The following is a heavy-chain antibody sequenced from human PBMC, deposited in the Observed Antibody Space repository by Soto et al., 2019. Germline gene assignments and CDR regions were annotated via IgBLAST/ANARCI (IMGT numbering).Heavy chain of an antibody. J-gene: IGHJ3*02. CDR1: GGSISSSSYY. D-gene: IGHD3-3*01. Sequence: QLQLQESGPGLVKPSETLSLTCTVSGGSISSSSYYWGWIRQPPGKGLEWIGSIYYSGSTYYNPSLKSRVTISVDTSKNQFSLKLSSVTAADTAVYYCARLHYDFWSGYYRMTDAFDIWGQGTMVNVSS. V-gene: IGHV4-39*01. CDR2: IYYSGST. CDR3: ARLHYDFWSGYYRMTDAFDI.